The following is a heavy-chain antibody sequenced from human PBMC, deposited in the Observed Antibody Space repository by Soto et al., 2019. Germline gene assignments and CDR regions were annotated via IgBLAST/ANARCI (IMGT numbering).Heavy chain of an antibody. J-gene: IGHJ4*02. CDR3: ARSIVVVTALDY. Sequence: ASVKVSCKASGYTLTSYAMSWVRQAPGQRLEWMGWINAGNGNTKYSQKFQGRVTITRDTSASTAYMELSSLRSEDTAVYYCARSIVVVTALDYWGQGTLVTVSS. CDR1: GYTLTSYA. D-gene: IGHD2-21*02. CDR2: INAGNGNT. V-gene: IGHV1-3*01.